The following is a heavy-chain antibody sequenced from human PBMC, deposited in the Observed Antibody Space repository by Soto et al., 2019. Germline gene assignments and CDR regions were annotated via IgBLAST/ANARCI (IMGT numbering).Heavy chain of an antibody. CDR3: AREGDSMFRGVISPDY. J-gene: IGHJ4*02. CDR1: GGSISSGGYY. V-gene: IGHV4-31*01. D-gene: IGHD3-10*01. Sequence: QVQLQESGPGLVKPSQTLSLTCTVSGGSISSGGYYWSWIRQHPGKGLEWIGYIYYSGSTYYNPSLKSPVTISVDTSKNQFPLQLSSVTAADTAVYYCAREGDSMFRGVISPDYWGQGTLVTVSS. CDR2: IYYSGST.